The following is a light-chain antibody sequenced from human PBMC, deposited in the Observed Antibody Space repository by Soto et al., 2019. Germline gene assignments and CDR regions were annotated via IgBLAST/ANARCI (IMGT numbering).Light chain of an antibody. CDR2: GAS. CDR3: QQYNNWPLT. V-gene: IGKV3-15*01. J-gene: IGKJ4*01. Sequence: EIVLTQSPGTLSLSPWERATLSCRASQGVSSAYLAWYQQKPGQAPRLLIYGASTRATGIPARFSGSGSGTEFTLTISSLQSEDFTVYYCQQYNNWPLTFGGGTKVDIK. CDR1: QGVSSA.